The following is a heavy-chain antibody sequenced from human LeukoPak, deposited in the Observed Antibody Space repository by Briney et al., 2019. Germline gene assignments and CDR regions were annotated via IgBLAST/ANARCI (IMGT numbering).Heavy chain of an antibody. Sequence: ASVKVSCKASGYTFTSYYIHWVRQAPGQGLEWMGIINPSGGSTSYAQKFQGRVTMTRDTSTSTVYMELSSLRSEDTAVYYCAKTNYYGSGSYKYYYMDVWGKGTTVTISS. V-gene: IGHV1-46*01. J-gene: IGHJ6*03. CDR2: INPSGGST. CDR1: GYTFTSYY. CDR3: AKTNYYGSGSYKYYYMDV. D-gene: IGHD3-10*01.